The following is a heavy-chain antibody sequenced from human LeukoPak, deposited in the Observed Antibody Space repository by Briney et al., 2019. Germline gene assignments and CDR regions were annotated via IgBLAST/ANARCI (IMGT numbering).Heavy chain of an antibody. V-gene: IGHV4-39*07. J-gene: IGHJ4*02. CDR1: GGSISSSSYY. CDR2: IYFSGNT. Sequence: PSETLSLTCTVSGGSISSSSYYWGWIRQPPGKGLEWIASIYFSGNTYINPSLNTRVTIAVDTSKNQFSLSLSSVTAADTAVYYCARGVPSPDYWGQGTLVTVSS. D-gene: IGHD3-10*01. CDR3: ARGVPSPDY.